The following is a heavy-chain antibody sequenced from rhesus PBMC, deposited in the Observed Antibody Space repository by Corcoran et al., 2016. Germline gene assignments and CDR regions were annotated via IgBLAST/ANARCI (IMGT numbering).Heavy chain of an antibody. CDR1: GGSISSSY. CDR3: ASAGNWNYGGFDY. D-gene: IGHD1-26*01. Sequence: QLQLQESGPGLVKPSETLSVTCAVSGGSISSSYWSWIRQAPGKGLEWIGYIYGSGSSPNYNPSLKSRVILSVDTSKNQLSLKLSSVTAADTAVYYCASAGNWNYGGFDYWGQGVLVTVSS. V-gene: IGHV4-169*02. CDR2: IYGSGSSP. J-gene: IGHJ4*01.